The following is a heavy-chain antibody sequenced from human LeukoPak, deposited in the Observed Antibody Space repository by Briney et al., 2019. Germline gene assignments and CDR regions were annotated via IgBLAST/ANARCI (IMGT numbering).Heavy chain of an antibody. Sequence: GGSLRLSCAASGFTFSSYGMSWVRQAPGKGLEWVSAISGSGGSTYYADSVKGRFTISRDNAKNSLYLQMNSLRAEDTAVYYCARPAGGYSYGLDYWGQGTLVTVSS. CDR2: ISGSGGST. J-gene: IGHJ4*02. D-gene: IGHD5-18*01. V-gene: IGHV3-23*01. CDR1: GFTFSSYG. CDR3: ARPAGGYSYGLDY.